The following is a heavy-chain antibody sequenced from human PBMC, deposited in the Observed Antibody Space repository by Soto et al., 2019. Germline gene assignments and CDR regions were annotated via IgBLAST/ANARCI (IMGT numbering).Heavy chain of an antibody. Sequence: GGSLRLSCAASGFTFSSYAMSWVRQAPGKGLEWVPAIGGSGGSTYYTDSVKGRFTISRDNSKNTLYLQMNSLRAEDTAVYYCAKAARRIRADWFDPWGQGTLVTVSS. D-gene: IGHD6-6*01. CDR3: AKAARRIRADWFDP. V-gene: IGHV3-23*01. CDR1: GFTFSSYA. CDR2: IGGSGGST. J-gene: IGHJ5*02.